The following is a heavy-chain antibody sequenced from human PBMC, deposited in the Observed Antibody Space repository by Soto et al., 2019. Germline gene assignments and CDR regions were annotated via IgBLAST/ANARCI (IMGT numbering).Heavy chain of an antibody. Sequence: SETLSLTCTVSGGSISSYYWNWIRQHPGKGLEWIGYIYYSGSTYYNPSLKSRVTISVDTSKNQFSLKLSSVTAADTAVYYCASGMTTVNTLVRYYYYYMDVWGKGTTVTVSS. D-gene: IGHD4-4*01. CDR2: IYYSGST. CDR3: ASGMTTVNTLVRYYYYYMDV. V-gene: IGHV4-59*06. J-gene: IGHJ6*03. CDR1: GGSISSYY.